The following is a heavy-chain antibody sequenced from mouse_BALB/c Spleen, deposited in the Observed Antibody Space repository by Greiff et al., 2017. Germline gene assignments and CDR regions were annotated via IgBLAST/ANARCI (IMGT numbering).Heavy chain of an antibody. CDR2: ISSGGSYT. Sequence: DVMLVESGGGLVKPGGSLKLSCAASGFTFSSYAMSWVRQTPEKRLEWVATISSGGSYTYYPDSVKGRFTISRDNAKNTLYLQMSSLRSEDTAMYYCARYDYDDDYYAMDYWGQGTSVTVSS. D-gene: IGHD2-4*01. CDR3: ARYDYDDDYYAMDY. J-gene: IGHJ4*01. CDR1: GFTFSSYA. V-gene: IGHV5-9-1*01.